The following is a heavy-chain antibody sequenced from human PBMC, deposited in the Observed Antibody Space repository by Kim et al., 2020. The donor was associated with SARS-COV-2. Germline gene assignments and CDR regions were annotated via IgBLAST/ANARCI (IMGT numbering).Heavy chain of an antibody. CDR3: ARMAVVVAATAYYYYGMDV. Sequence: GGSLRLSCAASGFTFSSYSMNWVRQAPGKGLEWVSSISSSSYIYYADSVKGRFTISRDNAKNSLYLQMNSLRAEDTAVYYCARMAVVVAATAYYYYGMDVWGQGTTVTVSS. V-gene: IGHV3-21*01. J-gene: IGHJ6*02. CDR1: GFTFSSYS. CDR2: ISSSSYI. D-gene: IGHD2-15*01.